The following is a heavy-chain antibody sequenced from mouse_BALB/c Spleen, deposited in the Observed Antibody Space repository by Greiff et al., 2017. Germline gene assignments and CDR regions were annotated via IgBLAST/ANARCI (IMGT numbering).Heavy chain of an antibody. CDR1: GFNIKDTY. Sequence: VQLKQSGAELVKPGASVKLSCTASGFNIKDTYMHWVKQRPEQGLEWIGRIDPANGNTKYDPKFQGKATITADTSSNTAYLQLSSLTSEDTAVYYCAPYYYGSSDVWGQGTTLTVSS. CDR3: APYYYGSSDV. J-gene: IGHJ2*01. CDR2: IDPANGNT. D-gene: IGHD1-1*01. V-gene: IGHV14-3*02.